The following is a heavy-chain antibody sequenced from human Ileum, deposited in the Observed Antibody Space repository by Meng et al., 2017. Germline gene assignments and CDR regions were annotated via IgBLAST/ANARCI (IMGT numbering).Heavy chain of an antibody. CDR2: IYLGATN. V-gene: IGHV4-4*02. CDR1: CDSISSSNW. Sequence: QGQLQEPGPGLVVPSGTLSLTCGVSCDSISSSNWWSWSRQSPEKGLEWIGEIYLGATNNYHPSLESRVTMSVDKSKNQYSLDLTSVAAADTAVYYCAKNGRDRSFDYWGQGILVTVSS. CDR3: AKNGRDRSFDY. J-gene: IGHJ4*02. D-gene: IGHD3-16*02.